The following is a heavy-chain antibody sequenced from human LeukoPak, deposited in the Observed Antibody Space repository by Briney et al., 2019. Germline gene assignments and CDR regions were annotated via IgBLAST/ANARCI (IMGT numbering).Heavy chain of an antibody. Sequence: SVTVSCKASGGTFSSYAISWVRQAPGQGLEWMGGIIPIFGTANYAQKFQGRVTITADESTSTAYMELSSLRSEDTAVYYCARTRGYYDILTGYLDYWGQGTLVTVFS. J-gene: IGHJ4*02. CDR3: ARTRGYYDILTGYLDY. D-gene: IGHD3-9*01. CDR2: IIPIFGTA. V-gene: IGHV1-69*13. CDR1: GGTFSSYA.